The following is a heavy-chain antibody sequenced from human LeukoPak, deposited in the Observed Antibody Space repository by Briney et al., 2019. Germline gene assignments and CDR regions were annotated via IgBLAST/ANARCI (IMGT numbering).Heavy chain of an antibody. CDR2: IKSKTDGGTT. V-gene: IGHV3-15*01. J-gene: IGHJ4*02. Sequence: PGGSLRLSCAASGFTFSTYAMSWVRQAPGKGLEWVGRIKSKTDGGTTDYAAPVKGRFTISRDDSKNTLYLQMNSLKTEDTAVYYCTTDSVGATSGDYWGQGTLVTVSS. CDR3: TTDSVGATSGDY. CDR1: GFTFSTYA. D-gene: IGHD1-26*01.